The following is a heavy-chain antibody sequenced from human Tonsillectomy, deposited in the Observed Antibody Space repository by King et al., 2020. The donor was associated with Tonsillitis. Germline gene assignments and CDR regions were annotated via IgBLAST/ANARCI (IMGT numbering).Heavy chain of an antibody. D-gene: IGHD3-9*01. CDR1: GYTFTGYY. CDR2: INPNSGGT. J-gene: IGHJ4*02. V-gene: IGHV1-2*02. CDR3: ARGSPPLRYFDWLLDY. Sequence: QLVQSGAEVKKPGASVKVSCKASGYTFTGYYMHWVRQAPGQGLEWMGWINPNSGGTNYAQKFQGRVTMTRDTSISTAYMELSRLRSDDTAVYYCARGSPPLRYFDWLLDYWGQGPLVTVSS.